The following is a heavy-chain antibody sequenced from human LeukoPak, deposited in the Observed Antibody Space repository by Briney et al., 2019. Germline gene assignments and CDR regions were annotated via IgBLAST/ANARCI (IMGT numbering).Heavy chain of an antibody. CDR2: IYYTGST. D-gene: IGHD6-13*01. CDR3: ARDPYRGSSLAP. Sequence: PSETLSLTCTVSGDSISSRNYYWGWIRQPPGKGLEWIGSIYYTGSTYYNPSLKSRVTMSVDTSKNQFSLKLSSVTAADTAVYYCARDPYRGSSLAPWGQGTMVTVSS. CDR1: GDSISSRNYY. V-gene: IGHV4-39*07. J-gene: IGHJ3*01.